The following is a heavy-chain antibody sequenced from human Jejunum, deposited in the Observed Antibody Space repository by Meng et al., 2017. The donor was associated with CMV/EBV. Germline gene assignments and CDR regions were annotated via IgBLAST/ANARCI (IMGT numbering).Heavy chain of an antibody. J-gene: IGHJ4*02. V-gene: IGHV4-34*01. CDR1: GESFSGYY. Sequence: QGQLQQGGSGLLKPSETLSLTCTVYGESFSGYYWTWIRQPPGKGLEWIGEINHSGSTNYNPSLKSRVTILVDTSKRQFSLRLSFVTAADTAVYYCARVGGAQHGDFDFWGQGTLVTVSS. CDR2: INHSGST. CDR3: ARVGGAQHGDFDF. D-gene: IGHD4-17*01.